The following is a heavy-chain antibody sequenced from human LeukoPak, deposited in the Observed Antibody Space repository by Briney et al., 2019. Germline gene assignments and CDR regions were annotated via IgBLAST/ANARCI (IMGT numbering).Heavy chain of an antibody. CDR3: ARALQLWSPFDY. CDR2: IYTGGST. J-gene: IGHJ4*02. CDR1: GFTVSSNY. Sequence: GGSLRLSCAASGFTVSSNYMSWVRQAPGKGLEWVSVIYTGGSTYYADSVKGRFTISRDNSKSTLYLQMNSLRAEDTAVYYCARALQLWSPFDYWGQGTLVTVSS. V-gene: IGHV3-66*01. D-gene: IGHD5-18*01.